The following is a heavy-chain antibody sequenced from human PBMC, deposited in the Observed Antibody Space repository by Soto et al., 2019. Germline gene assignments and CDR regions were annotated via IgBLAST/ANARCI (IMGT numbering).Heavy chain of an antibody. CDR2: IYPGDSDT. CDR1: GYSFTSYW. D-gene: IGHD3-22*01. V-gene: IGHV5-51*01. CDR3: ARPGWYYDSSGYWDYFDY. J-gene: IGHJ4*02. Sequence: EVQLVQSGAEVKKPGESLKISCKGSGYSFTSYWIGWVRQMPGKGLEWMGIIYPGDSDTRYSPSFQGQVTISADKSISTAYLQWSSLKASDTAMYYCARPGWYYDSSGYWDYFDYWGQGTLVTVSS.